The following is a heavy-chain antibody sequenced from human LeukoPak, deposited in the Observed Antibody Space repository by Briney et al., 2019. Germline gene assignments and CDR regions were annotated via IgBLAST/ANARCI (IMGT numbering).Heavy chain of an antibody. Sequence: ASVKVSCKASGYTFTRYYMHWVRQAPGQGLGWMGWINPNSGGTNYAQKFQGRVTMTRDTSISTAYMELSRLRSDDTAVYYCARGHMAAADLPFDYWGQGTLVTVSS. CDR1: GYTFTRYY. D-gene: IGHD6-13*01. CDR3: ARGHMAAADLPFDY. CDR2: INPNSGGT. V-gene: IGHV1-2*02. J-gene: IGHJ4*02.